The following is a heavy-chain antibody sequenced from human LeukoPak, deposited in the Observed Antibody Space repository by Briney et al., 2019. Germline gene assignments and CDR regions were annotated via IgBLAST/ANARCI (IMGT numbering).Heavy chain of an antibody. Sequence: SETLSLTCTVSGGSISSSSYYWGWIRQPPGKGLEWIGSIYYSGSTNYNPSLKSRVTISVDTSKNQFSLKLSSVTAADTAVYYCARYGVVYWYFDLWGRGTLVTVSS. CDR2: IYYSGST. J-gene: IGHJ2*01. D-gene: IGHD3-3*01. V-gene: IGHV4-39*07. CDR3: ARYGVVYWYFDL. CDR1: GGSISSSSYY.